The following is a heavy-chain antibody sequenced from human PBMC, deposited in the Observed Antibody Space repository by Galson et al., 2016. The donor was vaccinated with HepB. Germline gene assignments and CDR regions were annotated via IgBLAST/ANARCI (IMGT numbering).Heavy chain of an antibody. V-gene: IGHV3-23*01. J-gene: IGHJ4*02. CDR2: ISGSGGST. D-gene: IGHD4-17*01. CDR3: AKVPPDYGDVG. Sequence: SLRLSCAASGFTFSSYSMSWVRQAPGKGLEWVSGISGSGGSTYYADSVKGRFTISRDNSKNTLYLKMNSLRAEDTAVYYCAKVPPDYGDVGWGQGTLVTVSS. CDR1: GFTFSSYS.